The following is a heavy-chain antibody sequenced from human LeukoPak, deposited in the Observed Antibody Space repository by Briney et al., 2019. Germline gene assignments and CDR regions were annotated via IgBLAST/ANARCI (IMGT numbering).Heavy chain of an antibody. CDR3: ARDLSSGWDAFDI. CDR1: GFTVSSNY. D-gene: IGHD6-19*01. Sequence: PGGSLRLSXAASGFTVSSNYMSWVRQAPGKGLEWLSVIYSGGSTYYADSVKGRFTISRDNAKNTLYLQMNSLRAEDTAVYYCARDLSSGWDAFDIWGQGTMVTVSS. V-gene: IGHV3-53*01. J-gene: IGHJ3*02. CDR2: IYSGGST.